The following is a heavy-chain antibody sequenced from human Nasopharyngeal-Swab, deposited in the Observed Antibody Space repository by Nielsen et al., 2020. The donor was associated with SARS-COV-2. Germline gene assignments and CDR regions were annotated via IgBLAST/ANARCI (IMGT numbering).Heavy chain of an antibody. CDR2: IYTSGST. V-gene: IGHV4-4*07. CDR3: ATIGVPAAMDV. CDR1: GGSISSYY. D-gene: IGHD2-2*01. J-gene: IGHJ6*04. Sequence: SETLSLTCTVSGGSISSYYWSWIRQPAGKGLEWIGRIYTSGSTNYNPSLKSRVTISVDTSKNQFSLKLSSVTAADTAVYYCATIGVPAAMDVWGKGTTVTVSS.